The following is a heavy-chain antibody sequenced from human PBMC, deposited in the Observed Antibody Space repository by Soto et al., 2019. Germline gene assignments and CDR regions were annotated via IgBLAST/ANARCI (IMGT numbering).Heavy chain of an antibody. CDR1: GFTFSSYA. V-gene: IGHV3-23*01. Sequence: GGSLRLSCAASGFTFSSYAMSWVRQAPGKGLEWVSAISGSGGSTYYADSVKGRFTISRDNSKNTLYLQMNSLRAEDTAVYYCANHNYVDIVATTGGDYWGQGTLVTVSS. J-gene: IGHJ4*02. CDR2: ISGSGGST. CDR3: ANHNYVDIVATTGGDY. D-gene: IGHD5-12*01.